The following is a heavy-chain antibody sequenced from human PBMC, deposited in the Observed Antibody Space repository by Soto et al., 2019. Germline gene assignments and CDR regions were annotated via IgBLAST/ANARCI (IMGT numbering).Heavy chain of an antibody. J-gene: IGHJ4*02. CDR3: ERGLWDGDDENSYYFDY. Sequence: ASVKVSCKASGYTFTSYGISWVRQAPGQGLEWMGWISAYNGNTNYAQKLQGRVTMTTDTSTSTAYMELRSLRSDDTDVYYCERGLWDGDDENSYYFDYWGQGTLVTVSS. D-gene: IGHD4-17*01. V-gene: IGHV1-18*01. CDR2: ISAYNGNT. CDR1: GYTFTSYG.